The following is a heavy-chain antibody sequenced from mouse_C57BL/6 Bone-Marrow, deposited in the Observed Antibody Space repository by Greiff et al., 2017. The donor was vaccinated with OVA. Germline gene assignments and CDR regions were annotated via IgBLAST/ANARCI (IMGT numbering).Heavy chain of an antibody. CDR1: GYTFTDYE. D-gene: IGHD1-1*01. CDR3: TRRGSGSTDFDY. Sequence: QVQLQQSGAELVRPGASVTLSCKASGYTFTDYEMHWVKQTPVHGLEWIGAIDPETGGTAYNQKFKGKAILTADKSSSTAYMELRSLTSEDAAVDYCTRRGSGSTDFDYWGQGTTLTVSA. J-gene: IGHJ2*01. CDR2: IDPETGGT. V-gene: IGHV1-15*01.